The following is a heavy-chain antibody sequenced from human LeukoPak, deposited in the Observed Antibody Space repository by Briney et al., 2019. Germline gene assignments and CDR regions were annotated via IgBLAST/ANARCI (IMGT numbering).Heavy chain of an antibody. V-gene: IGHV3-9*01. CDR1: GFTFDDYA. J-gene: IGHJ4*02. D-gene: IGHD3-16*02. Sequence: PGGSLRLSCAASGFTFDDYAMRWVRQAPGKGLEWVSGISWNAGNIGYADSVKGRFTISRDNAKNSLYLQMNSLRAEDTALYYCAKDIGVARDYVWGSYRYWGGPDYWGQGTLVTVSS. CDR3: AKDIGVARDYVWGSYRYWGGPDY. CDR2: ISWNAGNI.